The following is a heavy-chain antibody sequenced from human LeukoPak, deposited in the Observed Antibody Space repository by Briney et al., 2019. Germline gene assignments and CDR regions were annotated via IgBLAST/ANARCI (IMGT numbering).Heavy chain of an antibody. CDR2: IIPIFGTA. Sequence: SVKVSCKASGGTFSSYSISWVRQAPGQGLEWMGGIIPIFGTANYAQKFQGRVTITADESTSTAYMELSSLRSEDTAVYYCARVGSYSDSSGYQTLSGFDYWGQGTLVTVSS. V-gene: IGHV1-69*13. CDR1: GGTFSSYS. CDR3: ARVGSYSDSSGYQTLSGFDY. D-gene: IGHD3-22*01. J-gene: IGHJ4*02.